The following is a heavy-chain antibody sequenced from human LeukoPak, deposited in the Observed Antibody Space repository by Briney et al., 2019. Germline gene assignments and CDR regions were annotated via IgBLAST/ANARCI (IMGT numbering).Heavy chain of an antibody. CDR1: GFTFSSYE. CDR3: VRPQLGMGYSYYMDV. Sequence: GGSLRLSCAASGFTFSSYEMNWVRQAPGKGLEWVSYISSSGGTIYYADSLKGRFTISRDNAKNSLYLQMNSLGVDDTAVYYCVRPQLGMGYSYYMDVWGKGTTVTVSS. CDR2: ISSSGGTI. D-gene: IGHD7-27*01. V-gene: IGHV3-48*03. J-gene: IGHJ6*03.